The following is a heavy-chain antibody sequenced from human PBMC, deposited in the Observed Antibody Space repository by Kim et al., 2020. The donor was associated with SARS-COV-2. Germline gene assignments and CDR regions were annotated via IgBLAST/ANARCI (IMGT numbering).Heavy chain of an antibody. Sequence: ADSVQGRFTISRANSKNTLYLQMNSLRAEDTAVYYCAGRDGYNSGGMDVWGQGTTVTVSS. D-gene: IGHD5-12*01. V-gene: IGHV3-30*01. J-gene: IGHJ6*02. CDR3: AGRDGYNSGGMDV.